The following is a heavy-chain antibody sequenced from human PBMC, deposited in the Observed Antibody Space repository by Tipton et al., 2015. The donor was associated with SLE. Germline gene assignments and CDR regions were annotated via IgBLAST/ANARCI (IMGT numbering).Heavy chain of an antibody. CDR2: ISGSGGST. CDR1: GFTFSSYA. D-gene: IGHD3-22*01. CDR3: AKEGGSSGSFYYYYYYMDV. Sequence: SLRLSCAASGFTFSSYAMSWVRQAPGKGLEWVSAISGSGGSTYYADSVKGRFTISRDNSKNTLYLQMNSLRAEDTAVYYCAKEGGSSGSFYYYYYYMDVWGKGTTVTVSS. J-gene: IGHJ6*03. V-gene: IGHV3-23*01.